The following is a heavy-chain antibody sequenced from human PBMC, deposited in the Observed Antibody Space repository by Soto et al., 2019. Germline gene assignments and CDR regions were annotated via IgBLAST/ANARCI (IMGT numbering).Heavy chain of an antibody. CDR2: ISYDGSNK. D-gene: IGHD3-22*01. CDR3: AKDLIRRYDSSGYLDY. J-gene: IGHJ4*02. Sequence: LRLSCAASGFTFSSYCMHWVRQAPCKGLEWVAVISYDGSNKYYADSVKGRFTISRDNSKNTLYLQMNSLRAEDTAVYYCAKDLIRRYDSSGYLDYWGQGTLVTVSS. CDR1: GFTFSSYC. V-gene: IGHV3-30*18.